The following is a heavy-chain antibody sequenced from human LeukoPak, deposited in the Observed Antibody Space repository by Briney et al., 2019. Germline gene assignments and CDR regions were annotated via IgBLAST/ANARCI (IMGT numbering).Heavy chain of an antibody. CDR2: FYPGDSDT. CDR1: GYSFTSYW. CDR3: ASSYSSSSGDPNWFDP. D-gene: IGHD6-6*01. V-gene: IGHV5-51*01. J-gene: IGHJ5*02. Sequence: GESLKISCKGSGYSFTSYWIGWVRQMPGKGLEWMGIFYPGDSDTRYSPSFQGQVTISADKSISTAYLQWSSLKASDTAMYYCASSYSSSSGDPNWFDPWGQGTLVTVSS.